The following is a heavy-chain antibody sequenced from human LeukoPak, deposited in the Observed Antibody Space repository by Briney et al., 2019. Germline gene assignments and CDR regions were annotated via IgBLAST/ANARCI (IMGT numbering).Heavy chain of an antibody. CDR1: GGSISSYY. D-gene: IGHD3-9*01. V-gene: IGHV4-59*01. Sequence: SETLSLTCTVSGGSISSYYWSWLRQPPGKGLGWIGYIYYSGSTNYNPSLKSRVTISVDTSKNQFSLKPSSVTAADTAVYYCARVGGTIMDAFDIWGQGTMVTVSS. CDR3: ARVGGTIMDAFDI. J-gene: IGHJ3*02. CDR2: IYYSGST.